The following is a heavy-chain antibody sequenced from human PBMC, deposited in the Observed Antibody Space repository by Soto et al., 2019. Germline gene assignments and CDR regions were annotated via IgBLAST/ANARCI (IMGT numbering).Heavy chain of an antibody. CDR2: ISYDGSNK. CDR3: SRVSGCDFWSADY. D-gene: IGHD3-3*01. J-gene: IGHJ4*02. Sequence: GGSLRLSCAASGVTFSSYAMHWVRQAPGKGLEWVAVISYDGSNKYYAESVKGRFTISRDNPKNTLYLQMNSLRAEDTAVYYCSRVSGCDFWSADYWGQGTLVTVSS. CDR1: GVTFSSYA. V-gene: IGHV3-30-3*01.